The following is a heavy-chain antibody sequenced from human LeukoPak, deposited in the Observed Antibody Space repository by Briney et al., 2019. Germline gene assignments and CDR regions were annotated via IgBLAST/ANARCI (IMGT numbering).Heavy chain of an antibody. CDR2: ISGSGGST. J-gene: IGHJ4*02. CDR1: GFTFSSYG. CDR3: AKVSSREVWFGELLPDY. Sequence: GGSLRLSCAASGFTFSSYGMSWVRQAPGKGLEWVSAISGSGGSTYYADSVKGRFTISRDNSKNTLYLQMNSLGAEDTAVYYCAKVSSREVWFGELLPDYWGQGTLVTVSS. V-gene: IGHV3-23*01. D-gene: IGHD3-10*01.